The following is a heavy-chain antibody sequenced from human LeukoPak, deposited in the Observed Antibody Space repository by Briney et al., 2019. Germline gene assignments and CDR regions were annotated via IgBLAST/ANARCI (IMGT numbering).Heavy chain of an antibody. CDR2: IYYSGST. Sequence: NASETLSLTCTVSGGSISSYYWSWIRQPPGKGLEWIGYIYYSGSTNYNPSLKSRVTISVDTSKNQFSLKLSSVTAADTAVYYCAREAPGVGATDYWGQGTLVTVSS. J-gene: IGHJ4*02. V-gene: IGHV4-59*01. CDR3: AREAPGVGATDY. CDR1: GGSISSYY. D-gene: IGHD1-26*01.